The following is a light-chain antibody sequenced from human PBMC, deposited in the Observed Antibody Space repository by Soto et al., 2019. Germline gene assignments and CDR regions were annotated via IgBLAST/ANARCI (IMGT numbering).Light chain of an antibody. J-gene: IGKJ4*01. CDR3: LQDYNYPLT. Sequence: AIQMTQSPSSLSASVGDRVTITCRASQGIRNELGWYQQKPGKAPKLLINAASSLESGVPSRFSGSGSGTDFTLTISSLQPEDFATYYWLQDYNYPLTFGGGTKVEIK. CDR1: QGIRNE. V-gene: IGKV1-6*01. CDR2: AAS.